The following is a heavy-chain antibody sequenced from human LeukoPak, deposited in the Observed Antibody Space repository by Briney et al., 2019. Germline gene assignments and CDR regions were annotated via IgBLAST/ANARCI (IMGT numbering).Heavy chain of an antibody. Sequence: GASVKVSCNASGYTFTSYGINWVREATGQGLEWMGWMNPNSGNTGYAQKFQGRVTMTRNTSISTAYMELSSLRSEDTAVYYCARAGAILVPAAINYYYMDVWGKGTTVTVSS. CDR3: ARAGAILVPAAINYYYMDV. D-gene: IGHD2-2*02. V-gene: IGHV1-8*02. CDR2: MNPNSGNT. J-gene: IGHJ6*03. CDR1: GYTFTSYG.